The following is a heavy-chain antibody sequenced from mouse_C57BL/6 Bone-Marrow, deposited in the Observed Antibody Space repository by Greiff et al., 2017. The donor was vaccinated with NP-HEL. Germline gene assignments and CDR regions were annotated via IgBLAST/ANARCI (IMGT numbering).Heavy chain of an antibody. CDR1: GYTFTSYG. D-gene: IGHD1-1*01. V-gene: IGHV1-81*01. CDR3: ARALRRTGYFDV. Sequence: QVQLKESGAELARPGASVKLSCKASGYTFTSYGISWVKQRTGQGLEWIGEIYPRSGNTYYNEKFKGKATLTADKSSSTAYMELRSLTSEDSAVYFCARALRRTGYFDVWGTGTTVTVSS. J-gene: IGHJ1*03. CDR2: IYPRSGNT.